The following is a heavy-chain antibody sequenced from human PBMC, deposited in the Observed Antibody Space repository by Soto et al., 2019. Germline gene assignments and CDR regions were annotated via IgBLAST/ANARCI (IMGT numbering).Heavy chain of an antibody. D-gene: IGHD3-16*01. CDR2: IGLGSSTK. V-gene: IGHV3-48*01. CDR1: GFTFRNYG. Sequence: GGSLRLSCAASGFTFRNYGMNWVRQAPGKGLEWVSYIGLGSSTKYYADSVEGRFTISRDNAKNSLYLQMNSLRAEDTAVYYCAKVLRGGAMPGPDYWGQRTPVTVSS. CDR3: AKVLRGGAMPGPDY. J-gene: IGHJ4*02.